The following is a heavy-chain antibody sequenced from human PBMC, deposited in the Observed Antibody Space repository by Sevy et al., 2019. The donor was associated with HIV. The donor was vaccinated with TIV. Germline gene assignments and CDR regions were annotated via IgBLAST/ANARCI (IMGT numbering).Heavy chain of an antibody. CDR1: AFAFSDHY. J-gene: IGHJ3*02. CDR2: IRNKAKSYTS. D-gene: IGHD3-22*01. Sequence: GGSLRLSCAASAFAFSDHYMDWVRQAPGKGLEWVGRIRNKAKSYTSDYAASVKGRFSISREDSKNSVYLQMNSLKTGDTAVYYCARVGYYDSGGYSQDAFDIWGQGTMVTVSS. V-gene: IGHV3-72*01. CDR3: ARVGYYDSGGYSQDAFDI.